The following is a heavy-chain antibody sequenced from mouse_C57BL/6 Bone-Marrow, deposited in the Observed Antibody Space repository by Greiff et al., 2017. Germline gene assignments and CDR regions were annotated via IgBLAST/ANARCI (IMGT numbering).Heavy chain of an antibody. CDR2: IYPGSGST. CDR3: ARLDSSGPAWFAY. V-gene: IGHV1-55*01. D-gene: IGHD3-2*02. CDR1: GYTFTSYW. J-gene: IGHJ3*01. Sequence: QVQLQQSGAELVKPGASVKMSCKASGYTFTSYWITWVKQRPGQGLEWIGDIYPGSGSTNYNEKFKSKATLTVDTSSSTAYMQLSSLTSEDSAVXYCARLDSSGPAWFAYWGQGTLVTVSA.